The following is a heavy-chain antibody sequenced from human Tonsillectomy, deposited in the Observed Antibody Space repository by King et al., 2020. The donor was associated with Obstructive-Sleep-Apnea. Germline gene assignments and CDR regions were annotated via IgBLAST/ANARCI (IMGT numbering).Heavy chain of an antibody. CDR2: ISSDSSNI. V-gene: IGHV3-48*04. CDR1: GFTFSDYS. D-gene: IGHD2-15*01. J-gene: IGHJ4*02. CDR3: ARDVISAYCSGGSCYPYYFDY. Sequence: VQLVESGGGLVQPGGSLRLSCAASGFTFSDYSVNWVRQAPGPGLEWVSYISSDSSNIYYADSVKGRFTISRDNAKNSLYLQMNSLRAEDTAVYYCARDVISAYCSGGSCYPYYFDYWGQGTLVTVSS.